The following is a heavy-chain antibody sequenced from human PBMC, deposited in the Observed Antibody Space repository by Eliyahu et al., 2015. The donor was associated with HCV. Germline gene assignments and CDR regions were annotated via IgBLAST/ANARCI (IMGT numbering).Heavy chain of an antibody. CDR3: ASGGGGIAVAGTGGWFDP. D-gene: IGHD6-19*01. J-gene: IGHJ5*02. Sequence: QVQLQESGPGLVKPSETLSLTCTXXGGXIXXYXWGWXRQPPGKGLEWIGDIHYRGGTNYNPSLKSRVTISVDTSKNQFSLILTSVTAADTAVYYCASGGGGIAVAGTGGWFDPWGQGTLVTVSS. V-gene: IGHV4-59*01. CDR1: GGXIXXYX. CDR2: IHYRGGT.